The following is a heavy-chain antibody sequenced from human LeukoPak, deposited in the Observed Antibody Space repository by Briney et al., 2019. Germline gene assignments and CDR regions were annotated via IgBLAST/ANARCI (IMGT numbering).Heavy chain of an antibody. CDR3: AKTRVYCSGGSCYSPYRYYYGMDV. J-gene: IGHJ6*02. V-gene: IGHV3-23*01. D-gene: IGHD2-15*01. Sequence: GGALRLSFGASGFPLCSYALSWGRQAPGEGLEWGSAFCGSWGCTYYTDSVKGRFTISRDNSKNTLYLQMNSLRAEDTAVYYCAKTRVYCSGGSCYSPYRYYYGMDVWGQGTTVTVSS. CDR2: FCGSWGCT. CDR1: GFPLCSYA.